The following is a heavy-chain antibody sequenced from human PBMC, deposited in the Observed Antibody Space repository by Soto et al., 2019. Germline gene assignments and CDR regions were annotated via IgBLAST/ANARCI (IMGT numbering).Heavy chain of an antibody. CDR1: GFTFSSYN. V-gene: IGHV3-21*01. CDR3: TRDRQLVQDWFDP. J-gene: IGHJ5*02. Sequence: EVQLVESGGGLAKPGGSLRLYCVASGFTFSSYNMNWVRQAPGKGLEWVSFISSGSEYRYYADSVKGRFNISRDNAQNALYLHLNSLRAEDTAVYYCTRDRQLVQDWFDPWGHGTRVTVSS. CDR2: ISSGSEYR. D-gene: IGHD6-13*01.